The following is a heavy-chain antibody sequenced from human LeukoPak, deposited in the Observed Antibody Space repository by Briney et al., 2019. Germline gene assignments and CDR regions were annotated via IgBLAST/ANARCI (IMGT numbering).Heavy chain of an antibody. V-gene: IGHV3-7*04. D-gene: IGHD1-14*01. Sequence: GGSLRLSCAASGITSSRSWMGWVRQAPGKGLEWVAFIKEDGSEKYYVDSVKGRFTISRDNAENSLYLQMNSLRAEDTAVYYCAGDRRGRTWLATWGQGTLVTVSS. CDR2: IKEDGSEK. J-gene: IGHJ5*02. CDR1: GITSSRSW. CDR3: AGDRRGRTWLAT.